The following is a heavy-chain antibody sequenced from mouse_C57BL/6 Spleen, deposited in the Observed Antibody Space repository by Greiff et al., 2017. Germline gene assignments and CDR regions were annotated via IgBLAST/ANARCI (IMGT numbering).Heavy chain of an antibody. D-gene: IGHD1-1*01. CDR3: ARSKVTTVVAPYYFDY. CDR1: GYTFTGYW. V-gene: IGHV1-9*01. Sequence: VQLQQSGAELMKPGASVTLSCKATGYTFTGYWIEWVKQRPGHGLEWIGEILPGSGSTNYNEKFKGKATFTADTSSNTAYMQLSSLTTEDSAIYYCARSKVTTVVAPYYFDYWGQGTTLTVSS. J-gene: IGHJ2*01. CDR2: ILPGSGST.